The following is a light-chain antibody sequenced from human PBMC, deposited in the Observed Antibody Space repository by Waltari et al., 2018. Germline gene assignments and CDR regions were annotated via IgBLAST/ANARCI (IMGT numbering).Light chain of an antibody. CDR2: TAS. CDR1: QGSSNW. J-gene: IGKJ1*01. CDR3: QQADSFPHT. V-gene: IGKV1-12*01. Sequence: DIQITHSPSFLSASLDDRVTITCRASQGSSNWLAWYQQKPGKSPDLLIFTASTWKGGVPSRFSGSGSGTDFTLTISNLQPEDFATYYCQQADSFPHTCGQGTKVDLK.